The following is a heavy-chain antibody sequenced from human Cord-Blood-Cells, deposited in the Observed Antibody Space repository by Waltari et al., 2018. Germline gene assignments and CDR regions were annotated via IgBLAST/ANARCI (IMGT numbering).Heavy chain of an antibody. CDR3: ARVGWWIAAADDAFDI. V-gene: IGHV4-31*03. Sequence: QVQLQESGPGLVKPSQTLSLTCTVSGGSISSGGYYWSWFRQHPGKGLEWIGYIYYSGRPYYNPSLKSRVNISVDPSKNQVSLKLGSVTAADTAVYYCARVGWWIAAADDAFDIWGQGTMVTVSS. CDR2: IYYSGRP. J-gene: IGHJ3*02. D-gene: IGHD6-13*01. CDR1: GGSISSGGYY.